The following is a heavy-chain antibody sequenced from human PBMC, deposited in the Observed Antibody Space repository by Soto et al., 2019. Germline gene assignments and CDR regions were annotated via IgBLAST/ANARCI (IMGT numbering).Heavy chain of an antibody. Sequence: QVQLVESGGGVVQPGRSLRLSCAASGFTFSSYAMHWVRQAPGKGLEWVAVISYDGSNKYYADSVKGRFPISRDSSKNTLFLQMNSLTAEDTAVYYCARRTVVSLFDSWGQGTLVTVSS. D-gene: IGHD2-15*01. J-gene: IGHJ4*02. CDR1: GFTFSSYA. CDR2: ISYDGSNK. CDR3: ARRTVVSLFDS. V-gene: IGHV3-30-3*01.